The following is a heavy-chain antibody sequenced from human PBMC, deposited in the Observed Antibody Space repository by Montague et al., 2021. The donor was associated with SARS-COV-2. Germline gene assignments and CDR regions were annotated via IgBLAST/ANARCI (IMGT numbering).Heavy chain of an antibody. J-gene: IGHJ6*02. V-gene: IGHV4-59*01. CDR1: GGSISTYY. Sequence: SETLSLSCTVSGGSISTYYWSWIRQFSGKGLEWIGYIDYSGSTNYNPSLQSRVIISVDRSKIQFSLKLNSVTAADTAIYYCARLPYDNSYGMDVWGQGTTVTVSS. CDR2: IDYSGST. D-gene: IGHD3-9*01. CDR3: ARLPYDNSYGMDV.